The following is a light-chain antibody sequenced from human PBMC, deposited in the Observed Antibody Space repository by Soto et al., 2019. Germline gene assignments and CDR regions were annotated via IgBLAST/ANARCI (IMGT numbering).Light chain of an antibody. CDR3: QQYGGSRVT. J-gene: IGKJ2*01. CDR2: GAS. CDR1: QSVSRSY. V-gene: IGKV3-20*01. Sequence: EIVLTQSPGTLSLSPGERATLSCRASQSVSRSYLAWYQQKPGQAPRLVIYGASSRATGIPDRFSGSGSGTDFTITISRLEPEDFAVYYCQQYGGSRVTFGQGTKLEIK.